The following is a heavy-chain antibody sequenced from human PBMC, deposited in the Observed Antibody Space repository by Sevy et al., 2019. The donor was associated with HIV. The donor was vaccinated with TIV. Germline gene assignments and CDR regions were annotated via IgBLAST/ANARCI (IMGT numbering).Heavy chain of an antibody. CDR1: GFTFSSYA. D-gene: IGHD3-22*01. J-gene: IGHJ3*02. Sequence: GGSLRLSCAASGFTFSSYAMSWVRQAPGKGLEWVSAISGSGGSTYYADSVKGRFTISRDNSKNTLYLQMNSLRAEDTAVYYCAKDRAVVVIYQFGAFDIWGQWTMVTVSS. CDR3: AKDRAVVVIYQFGAFDI. V-gene: IGHV3-23*01. CDR2: ISGSGGST.